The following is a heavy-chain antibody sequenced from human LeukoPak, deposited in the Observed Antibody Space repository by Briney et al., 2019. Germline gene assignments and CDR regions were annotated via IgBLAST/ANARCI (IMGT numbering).Heavy chain of an antibody. CDR3: ARRPRARLERRERYYYYGMDV. J-gene: IGHJ6*02. CDR1: GITFSNAW. Sequence: KPGGSLRLSCAVSGITFSNAWMSWVRQSPGKGLEWIGEINHSGGTNNNPSLKSRATISVDTSKNQFSLKLSSVTAADTAVYYCARRPRARLERRERYYYYGMDVWGQGTTVTVSS. V-gene: IGHV4-34*04. CDR2: INHSGGT. D-gene: IGHD1-1*01.